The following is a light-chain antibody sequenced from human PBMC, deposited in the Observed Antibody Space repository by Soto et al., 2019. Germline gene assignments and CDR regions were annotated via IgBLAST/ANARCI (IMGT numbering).Light chain of an antibody. Sequence: DVVMTQSPLTLPVTPVEPASMSCRSSKSLLYNNTFNYLDWYLQKPGQSPHLLIYLGSNRASGVPDRFSGSGSGTDFSLKISRVEAEDVGTYYCMQALQSLTFGQGTRLEI. V-gene: IGKV2-28*01. CDR2: LGS. J-gene: IGKJ5*01. CDR1: KSLLYNNTFNY. CDR3: MQALQSLT.